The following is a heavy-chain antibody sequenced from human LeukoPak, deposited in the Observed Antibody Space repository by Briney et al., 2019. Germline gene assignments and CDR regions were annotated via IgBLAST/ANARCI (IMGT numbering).Heavy chain of an antibody. V-gene: IGHV1-69*05. Sequence: SVKVSCXASGGTFSSYAISWVRQAPGQGLGWMGRIIPIFGTANYAQKFQGRVTITTDESTSTAYMELSSLRSEDTAVYYCARAPGYRSGGSCLDYWGQGTLVTVSS. CDR1: GGTFSSYA. CDR3: ARAPGYRSGGSCLDY. CDR2: IIPIFGTA. J-gene: IGHJ4*02. D-gene: IGHD2-15*01.